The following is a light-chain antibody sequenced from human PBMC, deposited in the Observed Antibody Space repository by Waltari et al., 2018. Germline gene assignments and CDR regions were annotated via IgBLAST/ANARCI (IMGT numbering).Light chain of an antibody. CDR2: EVN. V-gene: IGLV2-23*02. Sequence: QSALTQPASVSGPPGQSLTISCTGSSSDIGNYHFVSWYQQFPGKAPKLMIFEVNRRPSGVSSRFSGSKSGNTASLTISGLQAEDEADYYCCSYSSSRTFDWVFGGGTKLTVL. CDR1: SSDIGNYHF. J-gene: IGLJ3*02. CDR3: CSYSSSRTFDWV.